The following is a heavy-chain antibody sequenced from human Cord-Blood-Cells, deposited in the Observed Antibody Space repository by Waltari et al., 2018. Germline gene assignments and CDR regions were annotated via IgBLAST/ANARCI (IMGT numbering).Heavy chain of an antibody. V-gene: IGHV1-69*06. J-gene: IGHJ4*02. CDR2: IIPIFGTA. CDR3: ARQSSNYQFDY. D-gene: IGHD4-4*01. Sequence: VQLVQSGAEVRIPGSSVKVSYKASGGTCTSYAISWGRQAPGQGLEWMGGIIPIFGTANYAQKFQGRVTITADKSTSTAYMELSSLRSEDTAVYYCARQSSNYQFDYWGQGTLVTVSS. CDR1: GGTCTSYA.